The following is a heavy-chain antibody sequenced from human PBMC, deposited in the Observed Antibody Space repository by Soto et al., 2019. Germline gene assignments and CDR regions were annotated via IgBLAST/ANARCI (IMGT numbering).Heavy chain of an antibody. CDR2: IYTSGST. Sequence: QVQLQESGPGLVKPSETLSLTCTVSGGSISSYYWSWIRQPAGKGLEWIGRIYTSGSTNYNPSLKSRVTMSVDTSKNQFFLKLSSVTAADTAVYYCARDVSYSSSSVGYYFDYWGQGTLVTVSS. J-gene: IGHJ4*02. D-gene: IGHD6-6*01. V-gene: IGHV4-4*07. CDR1: GGSISSYY. CDR3: ARDVSYSSSSVGYYFDY.